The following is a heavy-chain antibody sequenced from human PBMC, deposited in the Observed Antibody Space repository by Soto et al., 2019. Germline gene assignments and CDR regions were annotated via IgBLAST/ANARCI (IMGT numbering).Heavy chain of an antibody. V-gene: IGHV1-24*01. CDR3: ATAPLLRPNIRFYFDY. J-gene: IGHJ4*01. CDR2: FDPKDGGT. D-gene: IGHD1-26*01. Sequence: ASVKVSCKVSGYTLTELSLYWVRQAPGKGLEWMGCFDPKDGGTIYAQKFQGRVTMTGDTSINTAYMELNSLRSEDTAVYYCATAPLLRPNIRFYFDYWGQGTMVTVSS. CDR1: GYTLTELS.